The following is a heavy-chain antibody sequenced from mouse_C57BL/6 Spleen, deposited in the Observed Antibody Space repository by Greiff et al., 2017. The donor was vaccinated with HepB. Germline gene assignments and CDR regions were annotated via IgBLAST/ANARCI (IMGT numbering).Heavy chain of an antibody. CDR3: AREGNWGFAY. D-gene: IGHD4-1*01. CDR1: GYSITSGYY. V-gene: IGHV3-6*01. J-gene: IGHJ3*01. CDR2: ISYDGSN. Sequence: EVQLQQSGPGLVKPSQSLSLTCSVSGYSITSGYYWNWIRQSPGNKLEWMGYISYDGSNNYNPSLKNRITITRDTSKNQFFLKLNSVTTEDTATYYCAREGNWGFAYWGQGTLVTVSA.